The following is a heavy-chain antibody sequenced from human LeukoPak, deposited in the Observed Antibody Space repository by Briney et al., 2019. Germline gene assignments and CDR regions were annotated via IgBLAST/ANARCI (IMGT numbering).Heavy chain of an antibody. V-gene: IGHV1-18*01. J-gene: IGHJ4*02. D-gene: IGHD1-26*01. CDR2: ISANNGNT. Sequence: ASVKVSCKASGYTFTTYGIIWVRQAPGQGLEWMGWISANNGNTNYAQNLQGRVTMTRDTSTSTVYMELSSLRSEDTAVYYCARWGSGSHNIDYWGQGTLVTVSS. CDR3: ARWGSGSHNIDY. CDR1: GYTFTTYG.